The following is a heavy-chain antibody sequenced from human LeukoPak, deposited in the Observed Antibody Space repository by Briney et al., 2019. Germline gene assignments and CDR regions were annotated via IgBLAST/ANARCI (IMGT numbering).Heavy chain of an antibody. J-gene: IGHJ4*02. CDR1: GITLSNYG. CDR3: AKRGIVIRAVIIVGFHKEAYYFDY. CDR2: ISDSGGST. D-gene: IGHD3-10*01. V-gene: IGHV3-23*01. Sequence: GGSLRLSCAVSGITLSNYGMSRVRQAPGKGLEWVAGISDSGGSTNYADSVKGRFTISRDNPKNTLYLQMNSLRAEDTAVYFCAKRGIVIRAVIIVGFHKEAYYFDYWGQGALVTVSS.